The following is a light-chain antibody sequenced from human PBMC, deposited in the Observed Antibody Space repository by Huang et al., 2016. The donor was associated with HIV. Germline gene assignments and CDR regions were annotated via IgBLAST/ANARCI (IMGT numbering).Light chain of an antibody. CDR3: QQGYSTPT. V-gene: IGKV1-39*01. CDR2: ASS. Sequence: DIQMTQSPSSLSASVGDRVNITCRASQSISRYLNVYQHKPGKAPELLIYASSSLQSGVPSSFSGSGSGTDFSLTISGLQPEDYATYYCQQGYSTPTFGQGTKVEMK. J-gene: IGKJ1*01. CDR1: QSISRY.